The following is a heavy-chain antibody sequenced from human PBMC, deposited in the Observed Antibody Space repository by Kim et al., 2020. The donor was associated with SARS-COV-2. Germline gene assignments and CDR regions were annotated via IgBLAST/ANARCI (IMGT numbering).Heavy chain of an antibody. CDR3: ARIKMILIISHFDY. V-gene: IGHV4-31*02. D-gene: IGHD3-10*01. Sequence: YNPSLKSRAFLSVDTSNNLFSLNLTSVTAADTAVYYCARIKMILIISHFDYWGQGLQVTVSS. J-gene: IGHJ4*02.